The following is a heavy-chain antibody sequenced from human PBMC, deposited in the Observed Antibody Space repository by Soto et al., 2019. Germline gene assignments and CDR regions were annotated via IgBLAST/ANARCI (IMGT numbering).Heavy chain of an antibody. Sequence: SETLSLTCAVSGGSISGGGYSWSWVRQPPGKGLEWIGYIYHTGSTYYNSSLKSRVTISVDRSKNQLSLRLSSVTAADTAVYYCARVRPKDYYDNSGYFDYWGQGTLVTVSS. CDR3: ARVRPKDYYDNSGYFDY. CDR2: IYHTGST. J-gene: IGHJ4*02. V-gene: IGHV4-30-2*01. D-gene: IGHD3-22*01. CDR1: GGSISGGGYS.